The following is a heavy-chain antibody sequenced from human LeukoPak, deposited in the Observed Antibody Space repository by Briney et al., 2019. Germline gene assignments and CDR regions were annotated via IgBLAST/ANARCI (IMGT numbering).Heavy chain of an antibody. D-gene: IGHD6-13*01. CDR2: ISSSGSTI. Sequence: GGSLRLSCAASGFTFSSYEMNWVRQAPGKGLEWVSYISSSGSTIYYADSVKGRFTISRDNAKNSLYLQMNSLRAEDTAVYYCARDGDSTGIDYYYYMDVWGKGTTVTVSS. V-gene: IGHV3-48*03. CDR3: ARDGDSTGIDYYYYMDV. CDR1: GFTFSSYE. J-gene: IGHJ6*03.